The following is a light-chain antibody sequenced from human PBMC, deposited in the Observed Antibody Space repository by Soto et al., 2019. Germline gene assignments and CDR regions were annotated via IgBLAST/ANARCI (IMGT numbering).Light chain of an antibody. CDR2: DST. V-gene: IGKV3-11*01. CDR3: QQRNVWPPIT. Sequence: VLTQSPATLSLSPGERATLSCRASQSIHTSLAWYQQKPGQPPRLVVYDSTLRANGVPDRFGGSRSGTEFTLTINNQEPEDFAVYSCQQRNVWPPITFGQGTRLEI. J-gene: IGKJ5*01. CDR1: QSIHTS.